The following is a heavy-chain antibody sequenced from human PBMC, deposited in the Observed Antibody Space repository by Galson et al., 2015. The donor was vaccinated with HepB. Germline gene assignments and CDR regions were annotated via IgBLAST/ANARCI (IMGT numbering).Heavy chain of an antibody. J-gene: IGHJ4*03. D-gene: IGHD2-15*01. V-gene: IGHV3-48*01. CDR1: GFSFVRYS. CDR2: ISSGGTR. Sequence: SLRLSCAGSGFSFVRYSMNWVRQAPGKGLEWIAYISSGGTRYYADSVKGRFTISRDNGKSSLYLHMNSLRADDTAVYYCAKNPASSAYSNRESWGQGTPLPVPP. CDR3: AKNPASSAYSNRES.